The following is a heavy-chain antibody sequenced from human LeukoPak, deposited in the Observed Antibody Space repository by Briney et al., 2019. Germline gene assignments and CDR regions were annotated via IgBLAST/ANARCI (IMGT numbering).Heavy chain of an antibody. Sequence: SVKVSCKASGGTFSSYAISWVRQAPGQGLEWMGRITPIFGTANYAQKFQGRVTITTDESTSTAYMELSSLRSEDTAVYYCAREAMVVTGGHAFDIWGQGTMVTVSS. D-gene: IGHD4-23*01. CDR2: ITPIFGTA. V-gene: IGHV1-69*05. J-gene: IGHJ3*02. CDR3: AREAMVVTGGHAFDI. CDR1: GGTFSSYA.